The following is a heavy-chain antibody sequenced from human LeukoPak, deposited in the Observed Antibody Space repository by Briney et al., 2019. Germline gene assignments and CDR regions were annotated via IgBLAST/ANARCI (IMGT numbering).Heavy chain of an antibody. CDR1: GATLHSFA. CDR3: TKDLMTGFSSGWYFGY. Sequence: SGGSLRLSCAASGATLHSFAMSWVRQAPGKGLEWLAVTSGTEDSTHYADSVRGRFIISTDSSKKSLYLQMNSLRAEDTAVYYCTKDLMTGFSSGWYFGYWGRGTLVTVSS. CDR2: TSGTEDST. V-gene: IGHV3-23*01. J-gene: IGHJ4*02. D-gene: IGHD6-19*01.